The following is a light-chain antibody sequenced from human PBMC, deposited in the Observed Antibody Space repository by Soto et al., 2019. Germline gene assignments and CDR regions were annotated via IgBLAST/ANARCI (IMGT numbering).Light chain of an antibody. CDR1: QSVNSY. CDR2: DAS. CDR3: QQRSNWPIT. V-gene: IGKV3-11*01. Sequence: EIVLTQSPATLSLSPGERATLSCRASQSVNSYLAWYQQKPGQAPRLLIYDASNRATGIPARFSGSGSGTDFTLTISSLEPEDFAVYYWQQRSNWPITCGQGTRLEIK. J-gene: IGKJ5*01.